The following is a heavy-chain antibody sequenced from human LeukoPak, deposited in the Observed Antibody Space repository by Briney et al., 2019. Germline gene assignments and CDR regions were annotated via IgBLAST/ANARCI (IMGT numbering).Heavy chain of an antibody. J-gene: IGHJ4*02. CDR1: GFTFSSYA. Sequence: PGGSLRLSCAASGFTFSSYAMSWVRQAPGKGLEWVSAISGSGGSTYYADSVKGRFTISRDNSKNTLYLQMNSLRAEDTAVYYGAKHRAGQYSFYYFWGQGTLVTVSS. CDR2: ISGSGGST. V-gene: IGHV3-23*01. CDR3: AKHRAGQYSFYYF. D-gene: IGHD3-22*01.